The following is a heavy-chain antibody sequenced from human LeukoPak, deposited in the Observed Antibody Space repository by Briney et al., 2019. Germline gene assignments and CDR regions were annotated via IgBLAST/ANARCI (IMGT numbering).Heavy chain of an antibody. CDR2: IGSDGRTD. D-gene: IGHD1-7*01. CDR3: TREGMGTSFSAWFDP. J-gene: IGHJ5*01. CDR1: GFTFSNYG. Sequence: GRSLRLSCAASGFTFSNYGMHWVRQAPGKGLEWVAVIGSDGRTDFYADPVKGRFTISRDSSKNMMYLQMNSLRTEDTAVYHCTREGMGTSFSAWFDPWGQGTLVTVSS. V-gene: IGHV3-30*03.